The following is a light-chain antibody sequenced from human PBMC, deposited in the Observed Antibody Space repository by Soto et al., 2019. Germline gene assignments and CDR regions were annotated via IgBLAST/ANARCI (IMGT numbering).Light chain of an antibody. CDR3: CSYAGSYTWV. Sequence: QSALTQPRSVSGSPGQSVTISCTGTSNDVGGYNYVSWHQQHPGKAPKLMIYDVNKRPSGVPDRFSGSKSGNTASLTISGLQAEDEADYYCCSYAGSYTWVFGGGTKLTVL. V-gene: IGLV2-11*01. J-gene: IGLJ3*02. CDR2: DVN. CDR1: SNDVGGYNY.